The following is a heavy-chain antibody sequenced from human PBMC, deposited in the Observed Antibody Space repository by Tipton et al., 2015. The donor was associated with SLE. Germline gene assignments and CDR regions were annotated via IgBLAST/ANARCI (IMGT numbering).Heavy chain of an antibody. CDR1: GGSISGSNYY. D-gene: IGHD3/OR15-3a*01. V-gene: IGHV4-39*07. CDR3: TRDVEFFTVSIFGLVP. CDR2: PYHTGST. Sequence: TLSLTCTVSGGSISGSNYYWAWIRQPPEKGLEWVGNPYHTGSTHYNPSLRNRVTISIDTSKNQFFLNLTTLTDADTAIYYCTRDVEFFTVSIFGLVPWGQGLQVTVSS. J-gene: IGHJ4*02.